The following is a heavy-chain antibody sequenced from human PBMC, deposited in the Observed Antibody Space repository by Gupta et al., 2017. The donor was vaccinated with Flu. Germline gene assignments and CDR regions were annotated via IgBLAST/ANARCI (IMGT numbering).Heavy chain of an antibody. D-gene: IGHD2-2*01. Sequence: LEWIGEINHSGSTNYNPSLKSRVTISVDTSKNQFSLKLSSVTAADTAVYYCARGRLGYCSSTNSPQNWYFDLWGRGTLVTVSS. V-gene: IGHV4-34*01. J-gene: IGHJ2*01. CDR2: INHSGST. CDR3: ARGRLGYCSSTNSPQNWYFDL.